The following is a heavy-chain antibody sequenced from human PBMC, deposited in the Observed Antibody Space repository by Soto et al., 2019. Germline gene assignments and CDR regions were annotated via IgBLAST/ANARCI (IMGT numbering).Heavy chain of an antibody. D-gene: IGHD3-22*01. Sequence: PSETLSLICAISGDSVSSNSAAWHWISQSPSTGLQWLWRRCYRSEWYNDDAVSVKGRITLNPDSFNDEFTLQLNSGAPEDTAVYYSARGGPGGYIDYWGHGTLVTVSS. V-gene: IGHV6-1*01. CDR3: ARGGPGGYIDY. CDR1: GDSVSSNSAA. J-gene: IGHJ4*01. CDR2: RCYRSEWYN.